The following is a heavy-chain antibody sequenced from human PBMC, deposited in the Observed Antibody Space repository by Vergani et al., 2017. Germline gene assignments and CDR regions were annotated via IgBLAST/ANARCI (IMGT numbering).Heavy chain of an antibody. CDR2: IKQDGREQ. CDR3: ARSPPYCSSTSCPSGYYYYYMNV. V-gene: IGHV3-7*01. J-gene: IGHJ6*03. Sequence: EVQLVESGGGLVQPGGSLRLSCAASGFTFSSYWMSWVRQAPGKGLEWVANIKQDGREQYYVDSVKGRFTISRDNAKNSLYLQMNSLRAEDTAVYYCARSPPYCSSTSCPSGYYYYYMNVWGKGTTVTVSS. D-gene: IGHD2-2*01. CDR1: GFTFSSYW.